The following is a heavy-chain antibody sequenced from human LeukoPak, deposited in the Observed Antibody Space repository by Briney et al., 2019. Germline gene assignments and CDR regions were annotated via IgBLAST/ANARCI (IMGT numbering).Heavy chain of an antibody. J-gene: IGHJ3*02. CDR1: GYTFTGYY. CDR3: ASELRITMVRGVHGAFDI. V-gene: IGHV1-2*02. Sequence: ASVKVSCKASGYTFTGYYMHWVRQAPGQGGEGMGWINPNSGGTNYAQKFQGRVTMTRDTSISTAYMELSRLRSDDTAVYYCASELRITMVRGVHGAFDIWGQGTMVTVSS. CDR2: INPNSGGT. D-gene: IGHD3-10*01.